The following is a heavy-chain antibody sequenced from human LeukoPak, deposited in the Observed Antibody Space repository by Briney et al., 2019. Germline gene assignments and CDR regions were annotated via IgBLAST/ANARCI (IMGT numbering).Heavy chain of an antibody. Sequence: PGRSLRLSCAASGFTFRNSAMHWVRQAPGKGLEWVSGSGSGGSTYYADSVKGRFTISRDNSKNTLYLQMNSLRAEDTAVYYCARDFWSGYYPNYWGQGTLVTVSS. D-gene: IGHD3-3*01. CDR3: ARDFWSGYYPNY. CDR2: SGSGGST. J-gene: IGHJ4*02. V-gene: IGHV3-23*01. CDR1: GFTFRNSA.